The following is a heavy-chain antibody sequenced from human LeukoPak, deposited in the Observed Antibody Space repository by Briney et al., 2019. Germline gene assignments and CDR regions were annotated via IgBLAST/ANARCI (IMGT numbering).Heavy chain of an antibody. V-gene: IGHV3-48*04. CDR2: INSGSYSI. CDR3: ARDLGGYNFDY. J-gene: IGHJ4*02. Sequence: GGSLRLSCAASGFTFSKYSMNWVRQAPGKGLEWVSYINSGSYSICYADSVKGRFTISRDNAKDSVYLQMNSLRAEDTAVYYCARDLGGYNFDYWGQGTLVTVSS. D-gene: IGHD5-24*01. CDR1: GFTFSKYS.